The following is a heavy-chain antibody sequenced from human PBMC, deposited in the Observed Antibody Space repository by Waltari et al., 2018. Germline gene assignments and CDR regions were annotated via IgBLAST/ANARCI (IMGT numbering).Heavy chain of an antibody. CDR1: GGSFRGYH. V-gene: IGHV4-34*01. CDR2: INQPGVT. CDR3: ARGGVPDAYGDGSDYRNWFDP. J-gene: IGHJ5*02. Sequence: QVLLKEWGAGTLKPSETLSLTCAVYGGSFRGYHWTWIRRSPGKGLERLGEINQPGVTNYKASLKGRITILKDTSKNQFSLRLSSVTAADSAVYYCARGGVPDAYGDGSDYRNWFDPWGQGILVTVSS. D-gene: IGHD4-17*01.